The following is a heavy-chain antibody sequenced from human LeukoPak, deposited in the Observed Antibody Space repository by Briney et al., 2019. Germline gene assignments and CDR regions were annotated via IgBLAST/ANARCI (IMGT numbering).Heavy chain of an antibody. V-gene: IGHV3-7*01. J-gene: IGHJ4*02. D-gene: IGHD6-19*01. CDR2: IKHDGSEK. Sequence: GGSLRLSCAASGFTFSSYGMSWVRQAPGKGLEWVANIKHDGSEKYHVDSVKGRFTTSRDNAKNSLYLQMNSLRAEDTAVYYCARALDSLYSSGWPSAGYWGQGTLVTVSS. CDR1: GFTFSSYG. CDR3: ARALDSLYSSGWPSAGY.